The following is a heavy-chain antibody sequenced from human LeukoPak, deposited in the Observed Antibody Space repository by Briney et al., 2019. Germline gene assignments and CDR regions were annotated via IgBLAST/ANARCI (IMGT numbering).Heavy chain of an antibody. CDR2: MNEYSTTI. J-gene: IGHJ4*02. CDR1: GFPFNSFW. V-gene: IGHV3-74*01. Sequence: GGSLRLSCAASGFPFNSFWMHWVRQAPGKGLVWVSDMNEYSTTIRYADSVKGRFTISRDNAKSILYLQMNNLRAEDTAMYFCARGGVNPVDHWGQGTLVTVSS. D-gene: IGHD1-14*01. CDR3: ARGGVNPVDH.